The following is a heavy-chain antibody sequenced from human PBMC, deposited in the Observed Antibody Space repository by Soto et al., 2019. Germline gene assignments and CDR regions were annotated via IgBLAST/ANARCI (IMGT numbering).Heavy chain of an antibody. Sequence: SETLSLTCTVSGGSISSYYCSWIRQPPGKGLEWIGYIYYSGSTNYNPSLKSRVTISVDTSKNQFSLKLSSVTVADTAVYYCARRYGSAIDYWGQGTLVTVSS. CDR2: IYYSGST. J-gene: IGHJ4*02. CDR1: GGSISSYY. D-gene: IGHD1-26*01. V-gene: IGHV4-59*08. CDR3: ARRYGSAIDY.